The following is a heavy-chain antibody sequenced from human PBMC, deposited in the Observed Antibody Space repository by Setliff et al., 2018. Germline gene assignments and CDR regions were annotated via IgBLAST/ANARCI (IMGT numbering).Heavy chain of an antibody. CDR1: GDSFSNYA. CDR2: LIPMFGTP. J-gene: IGHJ6*03. Sequence: SVKVSCKASGDSFSNYAISWVRQAPGQGLEWMGGLIPMFGTPGYAQKFQDRVTITTDESTSTAYMELSSLRTEDTAVYYCAREGVDTRSSTDYRYYMDVWGKGTTVTVSS. CDR3: AREGVDTRSSTDYRYYMDV. D-gene: IGHD5-18*01. V-gene: IGHV1-69*05.